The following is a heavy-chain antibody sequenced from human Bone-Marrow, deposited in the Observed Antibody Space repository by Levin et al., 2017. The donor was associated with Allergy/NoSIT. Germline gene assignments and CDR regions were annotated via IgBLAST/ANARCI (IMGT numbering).Heavy chain of an antibody. D-gene: IGHD6-19*01. CDR3: ARTTIAVAGPTHAFDI. Sequence: GESLKISCKASGYTFTSYGISWVRQAPGQGLEWMGWISAYNGNTNYAQKLQGRVTMTTDTSTSTAYMELRSLRSDDTAVYYCARTTIAVAGPTHAFDIWGQGTMVTVSS. CDR1: GYTFTSYG. CDR2: ISAYNGNT. V-gene: IGHV1-18*01. J-gene: IGHJ3*02.